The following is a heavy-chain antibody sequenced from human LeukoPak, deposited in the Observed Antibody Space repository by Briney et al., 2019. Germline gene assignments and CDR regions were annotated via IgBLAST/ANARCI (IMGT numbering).Heavy chain of an antibody. D-gene: IGHD1-1*01. CDR1: GGSSSGYY. CDR2: INHSGST. Sequence: SETLSLTCAVYGGSSSGYYWSWIRQPPGKGLEWIGEINHSGSTNYNPTFKSRVTISVDTSKNQFSLQLNFVTPEDTAVYYCARALGTTGTTFRSALGYWGKGTLVTVSS. J-gene: IGHJ4*02. CDR3: ARALGTTGTTFRSALGY. V-gene: IGHV4-34*01.